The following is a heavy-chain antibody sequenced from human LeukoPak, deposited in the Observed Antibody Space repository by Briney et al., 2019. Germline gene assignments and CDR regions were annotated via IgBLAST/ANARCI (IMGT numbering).Heavy chain of an antibody. CDR1: GYMFTAYY. Sequence: ASVKVSCKASGYMFTAYYINWVRQSPGLGLEWLGWINPNSGGTTYAQRFQGRVTMTSDTSTSTAYLELNGLRSDDTAVSFCARLNSGNLRGILYWGQGSLVTVSS. D-gene: IGHD3-10*01. J-gene: IGHJ4*02. V-gene: IGHV1-2*02. CDR3: ARLNSGNLRGILY. CDR2: INPNSGGT.